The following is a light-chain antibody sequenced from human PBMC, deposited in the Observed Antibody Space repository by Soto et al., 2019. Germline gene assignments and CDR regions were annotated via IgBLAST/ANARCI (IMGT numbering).Light chain of an antibody. V-gene: IGKV1-33*01. CDR1: QAISSH. CDR2: DAS. CDR3: QQYDNLSFT. Sequence: DIQMTQSPSSLFASAGARATITCQASQAISSHLNWYQQKPGKAPKLLIYDASNLETGVPSRFSGSGSGTDFTFTISSLQPEDIAAYYCQQYDNLSFTFGPGTKVDIK. J-gene: IGKJ3*01.